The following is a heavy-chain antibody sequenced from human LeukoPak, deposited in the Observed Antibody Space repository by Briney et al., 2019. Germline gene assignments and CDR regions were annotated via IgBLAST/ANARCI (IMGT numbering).Heavy chain of an antibody. CDR2: ISWDAGST. J-gene: IGHJ6*03. D-gene: IGHD2-2*01. V-gene: IGHV3-43*01. CDR1: GFSFNDHT. Sequence: GGSLRLSCAASGFSFNDHTMHWVRQAPGKGLEWVSLISWDAGSTYYADSVKGRFTISRDNSKNSLYLQMNSLRTEDTARYYCAKDARYCGATTCYLGGYYYYMDVWGKGTMVTVSS. CDR3: AKDARYCGATTCYLGGYYYYMDV.